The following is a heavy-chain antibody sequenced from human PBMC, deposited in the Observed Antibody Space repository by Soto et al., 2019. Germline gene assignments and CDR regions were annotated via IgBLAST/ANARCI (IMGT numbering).Heavy chain of an antibody. CDR3: ARPQGSGWRFNALDF. Sequence: QVVLVQSGAEMKNPGSSVKVSCKASGGTFGRNAINWVRQAPGQSLEWMVGIIPMFGTANHAQKFRDRIMITADESTNTVYLEVNSLRSEDTAIYYCARPQGSGWRFNALDFWGQGTKVIVSS. CDR2: IIPMFGTA. J-gene: IGHJ3*01. D-gene: IGHD6-19*01. V-gene: IGHV1-69*01. CDR1: GGTFGRNA.